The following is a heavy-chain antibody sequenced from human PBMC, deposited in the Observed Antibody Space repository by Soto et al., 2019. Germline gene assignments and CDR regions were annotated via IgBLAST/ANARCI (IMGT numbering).Heavy chain of an antibody. CDR3: ARDGKYCSSTSCSRSYYYYYMDV. D-gene: IGHD2-2*01. Sequence: GGSLRLSCAASGFTFSSYSMNWVRQAPGKGPEWVSSITSSSSYIYYADSVKGRFTISRDNAKNSLYLQMNSLGAEDTAVYYCARDGKYCSSTSCSRSYYYYYMDVWGKGTTVTVSS. CDR2: ITSSSSYI. V-gene: IGHV3-21*01. CDR1: GFTFSSYS. J-gene: IGHJ6*03.